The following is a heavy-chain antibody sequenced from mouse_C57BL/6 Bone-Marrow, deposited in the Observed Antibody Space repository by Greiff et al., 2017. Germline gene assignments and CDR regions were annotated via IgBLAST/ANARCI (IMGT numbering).Heavy chain of an antibody. CDR2: IDPSDSYT. CDR3: ARGIYYDYDEDFDY. V-gene: IGHV1-59*01. Sequence: QVQLQPPGAELVRPGTSVKLSCKASGYTFTSYWMHWVKQRPGQGLEWIGVIDPSDSYTNYNQKFKGKATLTVDTSSSTAYMQLSSLTSEDSAVYYCARGIYYDYDEDFDYWGQGTTLTVSA. J-gene: IGHJ2*01. D-gene: IGHD2-4*01. CDR1: GYTFTSYW.